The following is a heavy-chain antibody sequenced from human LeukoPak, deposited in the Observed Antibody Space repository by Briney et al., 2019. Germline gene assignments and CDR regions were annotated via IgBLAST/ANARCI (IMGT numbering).Heavy chain of an antibody. CDR2: IWYDGSNK. CDR3: ARGQAYYDFWSGYCPCQYFDY. J-gene: IGHJ4*02. V-gene: IGHV3-33*01. CDR1: GFTFSSYG. D-gene: IGHD3-3*01. Sequence: RGSLRLSCAASGFTFSSYGMHWVRQAPGKGLEWVAVIWYDGSNKYYADSVKGRFTISRDNSKNTLYLQMNSLRAEDTAVYYCARGQAYYDFWSGYCPCQYFDYWGQGTLVTVSS.